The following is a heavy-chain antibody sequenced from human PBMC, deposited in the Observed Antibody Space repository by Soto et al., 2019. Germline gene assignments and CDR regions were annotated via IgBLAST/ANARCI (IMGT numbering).Heavy chain of an antibody. CDR1: GFTFSMYS. D-gene: IGHD2-21*02. V-gene: IGHV3-7*03. J-gene: IGHJ6*02. CDR2: IPQDGVDG. CDR3: ARDHLILPAHDFFYGSNV. Sequence: GGSLRLSCEVSGFTFSMYSMSWVRQSPGKGLEWVAKIPQDGVDGHYADSVKGRFTISRDNGKNSLYLQLNNLRAEDTAVYYCARDHLILPAHDFFYGSNVWGRGATVTVSS.